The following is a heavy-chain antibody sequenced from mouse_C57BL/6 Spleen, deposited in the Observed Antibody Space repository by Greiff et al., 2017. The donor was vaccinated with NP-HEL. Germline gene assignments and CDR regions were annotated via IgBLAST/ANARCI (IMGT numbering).Heavy chain of an antibody. CDR3: ARQLWPYAMDY. CDR2: IDPSDSYT. CDR1: GYTFTSYW. J-gene: IGHJ4*01. Sequence: QVQLQQPGAELVMPGASVKLSCKASGYTFTSYWMHWVKQRPGQGLEWIGEIDPSDSYTNYNQKFKGKSTLTVDKSSSTAYMQLSSLTSEDSAVYYCARQLWPYAMDYWGQGTSVTVSS. D-gene: IGHD1-1*02. V-gene: IGHV1-69*01.